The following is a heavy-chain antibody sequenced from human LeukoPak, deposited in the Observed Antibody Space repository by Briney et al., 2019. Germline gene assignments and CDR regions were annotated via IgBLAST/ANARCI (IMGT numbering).Heavy chain of an antibody. J-gene: IGHJ4*02. D-gene: IGHD3-10*01. CDR3: ARRATYYYGSGSYYDDY. V-gene: IGHV4-61*03. Sequence: SETLSLSCSVSGDSVSSLHSYWTWIRQPPGKGLEWIGYISYSGNTNYNPSLKSRVTISVDTSENYFSLRLTSVTAADTAVYYCARRATYYYGSGSYYDDYWGQGTLVTVSS. CDR2: ISYSGNT. CDR1: GDSVSSLHSY.